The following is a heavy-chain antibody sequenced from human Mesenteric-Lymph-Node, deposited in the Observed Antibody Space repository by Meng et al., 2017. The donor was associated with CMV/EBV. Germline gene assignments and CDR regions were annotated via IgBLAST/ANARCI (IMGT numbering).Heavy chain of an antibody. J-gene: IGHJ6*02. CDR1: GFTFSSYA. Sequence: GGSLRLSCAASGFTFSSYAMTWVRQAPGEGLEWVSSISGGDYTKYADSVKGRFTISRDNSKNTLFLQMNSLRAEDTAVYYCAKEGYSSGYWGQGTTVTVSS. D-gene: IGHD6-25*01. CDR2: ISGGDYT. CDR3: AKEGYSSGY. V-gene: IGHV3-23*01.